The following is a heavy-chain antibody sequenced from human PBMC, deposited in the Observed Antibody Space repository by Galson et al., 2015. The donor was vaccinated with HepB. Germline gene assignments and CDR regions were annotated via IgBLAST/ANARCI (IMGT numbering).Heavy chain of an antibody. CDR1: GFIFNSYA. CDR2: ISYDGSNK. Sequence: SLRLSCAASGFIFNSYAMTWVRQAPGKGLEWVAFISYDGSNKYYADSVKGRFTISRDNSKNTLYLQMNSLRPEDPAVYYCAREPYSSGWSKRGRYFDYWGQGALVTVSS. CDR3: AREPYSSGWSKRGRYFDY. D-gene: IGHD6-19*01. V-gene: IGHV3-30-3*01. J-gene: IGHJ4*02.